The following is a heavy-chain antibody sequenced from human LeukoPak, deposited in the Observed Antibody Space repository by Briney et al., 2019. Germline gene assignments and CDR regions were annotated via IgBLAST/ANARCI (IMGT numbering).Heavy chain of an antibody. CDR2: INHSGST. CDR3: AREPSAWGRFLEWSTQNYYMDV. CDR1: GGSFSGYY. J-gene: IGHJ6*03. Sequence: SETLSLTCAVYGGSFSGYYWSWIRQPPGKGLEWIGEINHSGSTNYNPSLKSRVTISVDTSKNQFSLKLSSVTAADTAVYYCAREPSAWGRFLEWSTQNYYMDVWGKGTTVTVSS. D-gene: IGHD3-3*01. V-gene: IGHV4-34*01.